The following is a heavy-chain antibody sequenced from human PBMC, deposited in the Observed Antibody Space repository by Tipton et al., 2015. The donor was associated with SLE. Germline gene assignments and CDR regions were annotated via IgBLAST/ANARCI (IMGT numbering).Heavy chain of an antibody. CDR3: ARSSGWSLNFYHMDV. CDR1: GGSISSGSSF. D-gene: IGHD6-19*01. Sequence: TLSLTCTVSGGSISSGSSFWIWIRQPPGKGLEWIGSIYYSGNTYYNSSLKSRLAMSVDTSKNQFSLKVISVTAADTAVYYCARSSGWSLNFYHMDVWGKGTTVTVSS. V-gene: IGHV4-39*07. CDR2: IYYSGNT. J-gene: IGHJ6*03.